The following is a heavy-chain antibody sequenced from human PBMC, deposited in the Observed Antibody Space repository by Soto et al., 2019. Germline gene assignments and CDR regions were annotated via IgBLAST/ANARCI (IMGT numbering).Heavy chain of an antibody. CDR2: IYHTGST. J-gene: IGHJ4*02. Sequence: QVQLQESGPKLVNPSQTLSLTCSVSGGSISTVGHYWTWIRQPPGKGLEWIGSIYHTGSTYYSKSLRSRLTMSVDTSKSQFSLRLSSVTAADTAVYYCARATGTLRSRNCDYWGQGSLVTVSS. CDR3: ARATGTLRSRNCDY. CDR1: GGSISTVGHY. D-gene: IGHD1-1*01. V-gene: IGHV4-31*03.